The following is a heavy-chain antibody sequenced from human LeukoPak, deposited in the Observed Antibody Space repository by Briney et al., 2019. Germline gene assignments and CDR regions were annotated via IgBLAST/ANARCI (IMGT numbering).Heavy chain of an antibody. V-gene: IGHV3-43D*03. CDR3: AKDSLAVAGESYFDY. D-gene: IGHD6-19*01. J-gene: IGHJ4*02. Sequence: GGSLRLSCAASGFTFSSYAMHWVRQAPGKGLEWVSPISWDGGSTDYADSVKGRFTISRDNSKKSLYLQMNSVRAEDTALYYCAKDSLAVAGESYFDYWGQGTLVTVSS. CDR1: GFTFSSYA. CDR2: ISWDGGST.